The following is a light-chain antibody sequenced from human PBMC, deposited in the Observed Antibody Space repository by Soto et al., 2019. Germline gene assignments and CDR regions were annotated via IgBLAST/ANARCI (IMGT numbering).Light chain of an antibody. CDR2: DAS. V-gene: IGKV1-5*01. Sequence: DIQMTQSPSTLSGSVGDRVTITCRASQTISSWLAWYQQKPGKAPKFLIYDASSLESGVPSRFSGSGSGTEFTLTISSLQPEDFAVYYCQQYGSSPITFGQGTRLEIK. CDR3: QQYGSSPIT. J-gene: IGKJ5*01. CDR1: QTISSW.